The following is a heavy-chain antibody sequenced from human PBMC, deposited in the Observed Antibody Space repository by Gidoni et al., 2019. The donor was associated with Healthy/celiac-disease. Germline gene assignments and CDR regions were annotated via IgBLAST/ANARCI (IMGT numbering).Heavy chain of an antibody. CDR2: INHSVNT. Sequence: QVQLQQWGAGPLKLSETLSLTCAVHGGPFSGYYWRCIRQPPGKGLEWIGAINHSVNTNYNPSIKSRVTISVDTSKNQFSLKLSSVTAADTAVYYCARTNGGKFGVVIISPYYYYGMDVWGQGTTVTVSS. J-gene: IGHJ6*02. D-gene: IGHD3-3*01. CDR1: GGPFSGYY. CDR3: ARTNGGKFGVVIISPYYYYGMDV. V-gene: IGHV4-34*01.